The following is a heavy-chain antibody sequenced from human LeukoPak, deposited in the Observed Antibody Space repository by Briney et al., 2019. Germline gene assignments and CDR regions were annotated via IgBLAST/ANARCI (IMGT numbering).Heavy chain of an antibody. Sequence: PGGSLRLSCAASGFTFSSYWMHWVRQAPGKGLVWVSRINSDGSSTSYADSVKGRFTISRDNSKNTLYLQMNSLRGEDTAIYFCAKFALQSDPFDYWGQGSLVTVSS. CDR3: AKFALQSDPFDY. J-gene: IGHJ4*02. D-gene: IGHD4-11*01. CDR2: INSDGSST. CDR1: GFTFSSYW. V-gene: IGHV3-74*01.